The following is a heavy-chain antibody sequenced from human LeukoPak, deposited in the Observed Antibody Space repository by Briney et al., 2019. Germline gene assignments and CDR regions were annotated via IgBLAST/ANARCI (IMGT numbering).Heavy chain of an antibody. J-gene: IGHJ6*02. Sequence: GGSLRLSCAASGFTLSSYAMHWVRQAPGKGLEWVAVIWYDGSNKYYADSVKGRFTISRDNSKNTLYLQMNSLRAEDTAVYYCARGREELWFGEHYYYGMDVWGQGTTVTVSS. CDR3: ARGREELWFGEHYYYGMDV. D-gene: IGHD3-10*01. CDR2: IWYDGSNK. CDR1: GFTLSSYA. V-gene: IGHV3-33*08.